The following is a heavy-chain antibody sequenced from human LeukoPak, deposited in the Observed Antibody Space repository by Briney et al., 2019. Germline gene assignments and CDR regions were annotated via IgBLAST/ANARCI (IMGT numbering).Heavy chain of an antibody. J-gene: IGHJ4*02. CDR3: AKDRLLNCRGDCYIFDY. V-gene: IGHV3-23*01. CDR1: GFTFSSYW. D-gene: IGHD2-21*02. Sequence: GGSLRLSCAASGFTFSSYWMSWVRQTPGKGLEWVSSISGSGDSTFYADSVKGRFSISRDNSKNTLYLQVNGLRTEDTAVYYCAKDRLLNCRGDCYIFDYWGQGTVVTVSS. CDR2: ISGSGDST.